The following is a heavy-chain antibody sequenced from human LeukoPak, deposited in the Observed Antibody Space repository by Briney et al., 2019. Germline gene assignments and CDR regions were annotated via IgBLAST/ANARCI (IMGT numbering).Heavy chain of an antibody. J-gene: IGHJ5*02. Sequence: PSETLSLTCTVSGGSISSYYWSWIRQPPGKGLEWIGYIYYSGSTNYNPSLKSRVTISVDTSKNQFSLKLSSVTAADTAVYYCARSLLWFGELGEKNWFDPWGQGTLVTVSS. D-gene: IGHD3-10*01. CDR1: GGSISSYY. CDR3: ARSLLWFGELGEKNWFDP. CDR2: IYYSGST. V-gene: IGHV4-59*01.